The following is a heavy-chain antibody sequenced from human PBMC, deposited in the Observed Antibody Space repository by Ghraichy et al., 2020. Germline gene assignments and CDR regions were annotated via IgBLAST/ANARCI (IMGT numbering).Heavy chain of an antibody. D-gene: IGHD3-9*01. V-gene: IGHV3-64D*06. J-gene: IGHJ4*02. Sequence: GGSLRLSCSASGFTFSSYAMHWVRQAPGKGLEYVSAISSNGGSTYYADSVKGRFTISRDNSKNTLYLQMSSLRAEDTAVYYCVKDRLALEIPLRYFDWLFDYWGQGTLVTVSS. CDR3: VKDRLALEIPLRYFDWLFDY. CDR1: GFTFSSYA. CDR2: ISSNGGST.